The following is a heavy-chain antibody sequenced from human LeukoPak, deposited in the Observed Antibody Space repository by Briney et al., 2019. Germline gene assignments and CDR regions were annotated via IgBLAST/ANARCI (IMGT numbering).Heavy chain of an antibody. CDR1: GYTFTGYY. D-gene: IGHD2-2*01. V-gene: IGHV1-2*02. CDR3: ARSAPAVASLDWFDP. Sequence: ASVKVSCKPSGYTFTGYYMHWVRQAPGQGLEWMGWINPNSGGTNYAQKFQGRVTMTRDASISTVYIELSSLRSDDTAVYYCARSAPAVASLDWFDPWGQGTLVTVSS. CDR2: INPNSGGT. J-gene: IGHJ5*02.